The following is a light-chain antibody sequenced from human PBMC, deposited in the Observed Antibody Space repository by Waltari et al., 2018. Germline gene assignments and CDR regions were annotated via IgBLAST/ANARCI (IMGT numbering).Light chain of an antibody. Sequence: IQMTQSPSALSASVGDRVTISCRASQNIYSNLAWYQQKPGKAPKLLIYAASSLQSGIPSRFSGSGAGTDFTLTISSLQPEDSAAYYCQHYYDNPPTFGQGTKVEIK. V-gene: IGKV1-6*01. CDR2: AAS. J-gene: IGKJ1*01. CDR3: QHYYDNPPT. CDR1: QNIYSN.